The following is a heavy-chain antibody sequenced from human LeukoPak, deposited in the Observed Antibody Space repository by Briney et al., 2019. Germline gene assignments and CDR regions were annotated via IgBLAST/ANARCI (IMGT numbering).Heavy chain of an antibody. CDR3: ARVAGCHWFDP. Sequence: PGGSLRLSCAASGFTFSSYDMTWVRQAPGRGLEWVSSIWPSGDNTYYGDSVKGRFTISRDNSKNPVYLQMNNMRVDDTAVYCRARVAGCHWFDPWGQGTLVTVSS. CDR1: GFTFSSYD. CDR2: IWPSGDNT. D-gene: IGHD6-19*01. J-gene: IGHJ5*02. V-gene: IGHV3-23*01.